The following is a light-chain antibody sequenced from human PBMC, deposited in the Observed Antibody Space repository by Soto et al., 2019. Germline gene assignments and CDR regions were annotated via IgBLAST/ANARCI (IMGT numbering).Light chain of an antibody. CDR3: QSYDSSLSGPFYV. CDR2: GNS. V-gene: IGLV1-40*01. Sequence: QSVLSQPPAHSSTPAQRVSLSCTGSNSNIGAGYDVHWYQQLQGTAPKLLIYGNSNRSSGVPDRFSGSKSGTSASLAIAGLQAEDEADYFCQSYDSSLSGPFYVFGTGTKVTV. J-gene: IGLJ1*01. CDR1: NSNIGAGYD.